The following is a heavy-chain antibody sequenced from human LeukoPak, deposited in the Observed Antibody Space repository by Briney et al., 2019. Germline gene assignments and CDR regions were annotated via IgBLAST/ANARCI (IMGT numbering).Heavy chain of an antibody. CDR2: ISAYNGNT. CDR3: ARDGYCSGGSCYPPSYYYYGMDV. J-gene: IGHJ6*02. Sequence: ASVKVSCKASGYTFTSYGISWVRQAPGQGLEWMGWISAYNGNTNYAQKLQGRVTMTTDTSTSTAYMELRSLRSDDTAVYYCARDGYCSGGSCYPPSYYYYGMDVWGQGTTVTASS. D-gene: IGHD2-15*01. CDR1: GYTFTSYG. V-gene: IGHV1-18*01.